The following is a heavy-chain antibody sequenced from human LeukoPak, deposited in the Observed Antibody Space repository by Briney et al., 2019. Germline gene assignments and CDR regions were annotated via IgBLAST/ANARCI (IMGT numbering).Heavy chain of an antibody. CDR1: GFSLSGVG. V-gene: IGHV2-5*01. CDR2: IYWNDDK. CDR3: AHRQYSSSWYGDY. D-gene: IGHD6-13*01. J-gene: IGHJ4*02. Sequence: ASGPTLVNPTQTLTLTCTFSGFSLSGVGVGWIRQPPGKALEWLALIYWNDDKRYSPSLKSRLTVTKDTSKNQVVLTMTNMDPVDTATYYCAHRQYSSSWYGDYWGQGTLVTVSS.